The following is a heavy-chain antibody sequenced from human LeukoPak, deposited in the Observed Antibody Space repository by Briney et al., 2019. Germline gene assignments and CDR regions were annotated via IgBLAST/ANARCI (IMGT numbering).Heavy chain of an antibody. CDR1: GDSVSSDIAA. Sequence: SQTLSLTCAISGDSVSSDIAAWNWVRQSPSRGLEWLGRAYYRSKWYIDYAVSLKSRMIINPDTSKNQFSLQLNSVTPEDTAVYYCERGSAFDIWGQGTMVTVSS. J-gene: IGHJ3*02. CDR2: AYYRSKWYI. CDR3: ERGSAFDI. V-gene: IGHV6-1*01.